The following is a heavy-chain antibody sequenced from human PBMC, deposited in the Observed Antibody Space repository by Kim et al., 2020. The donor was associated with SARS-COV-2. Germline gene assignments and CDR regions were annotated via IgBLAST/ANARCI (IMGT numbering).Heavy chain of an antibody. CDR2: IWYDGSNK. V-gene: IGHV3-33*06. Sequence: GGSLRLSCAASGFTFSSYAMHWVRQAPGKGLEWVAVIWYDGSNKYYADSVKGRFTISRDNSKNTLYLQMNSLRAEDTAVYYCAKAPTLWYDSSGYSYPDYWGQGTLVTVSS. CDR1: GFTFSSYA. D-gene: IGHD3-22*01. CDR3: AKAPTLWYDSSGYSYPDY. J-gene: IGHJ4*02.